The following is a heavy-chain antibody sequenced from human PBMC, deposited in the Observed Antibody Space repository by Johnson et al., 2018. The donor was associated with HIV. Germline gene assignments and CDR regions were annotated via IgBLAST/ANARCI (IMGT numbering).Heavy chain of an antibody. V-gene: IGHV3-30*02. CDR1: GFTFSRYG. D-gene: IGHD6-13*01. CDR2: IRYSGSNH. CDR3: AKASNWAFDI. Sequence: QVQLVESGGGVVQPGGSLRLSCAASGFTFSRYGMHWVRQAPGKGLAWVAFIRYSGSNHYSVDSVKGRFTISRANSKNTLYLQMNSLRGEDTAVYYCAKASNWAFDIWGQGTMVTVSS. J-gene: IGHJ3*02.